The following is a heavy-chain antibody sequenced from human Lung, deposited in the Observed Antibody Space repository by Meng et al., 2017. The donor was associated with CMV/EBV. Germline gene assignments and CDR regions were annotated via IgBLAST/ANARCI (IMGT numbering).Heavy chain of an antibody. CDR1: GGTFSNYA. CDR2: IIPIFGIP. Sequence: SVKVSCKASGGTFSNYAVSWVRQAPGQGLEWMGGIIPIFGIPNYARNFKGKITISTDGSTVYMEVNSLRSEDTATYYCAHSGSTTCYTCRMGVWGKGTTVTVSS. V-gene: IGHV1-69*05. J-gene: IGHJ6*03. CDR3: AHSGSTTCYTCRMGV. D-gene: IGHD2-15*01.